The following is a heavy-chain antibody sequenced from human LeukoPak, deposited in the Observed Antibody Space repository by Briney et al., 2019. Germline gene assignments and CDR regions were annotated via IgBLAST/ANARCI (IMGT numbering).Heavy chain of an antibody. J-gene: IGHJ6*03. D-gene: IGHD3-3*01. Sequence: SETLSLTCTVSGVSINGHYWSWIRQPPGKGLEWIGFIYDNESANYKSTLESRVTMTVDTSKNQVSLKLNSVTAADTAVYYCARVLQNYYHLDVWGEGTTVTVSS. CDR3: ARVLQNYYHLDV. CDR1: GVSINGHY. V-gene: IGHV4-59*11. CDR2: IYDNESA.